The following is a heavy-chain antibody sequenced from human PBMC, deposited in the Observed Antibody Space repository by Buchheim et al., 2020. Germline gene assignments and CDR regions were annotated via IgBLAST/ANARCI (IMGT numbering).Heavy chain of an antibody. CDR1: GGSISSYY. Sequence: QVQLQELGPGLVKPSETLSLTCTVSGGSISSYYWSWIRQPPGKGLEWIGYIYYSGSTNYNSSLKSRVTISVDTSKNQFSLKLSSVTAADTAVYYCARHSLVGNYGGYFDYWGQGTL. V-gene: IGHV4-59*08. CDR2: IYYSGST. D-gene: IGHD3-10*01. J-gene: IGHJ4*02. CDR3: ARHSLVGNYGGYFDY.